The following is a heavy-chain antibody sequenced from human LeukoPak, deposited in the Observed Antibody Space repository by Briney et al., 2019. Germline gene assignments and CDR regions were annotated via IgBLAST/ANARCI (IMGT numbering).Heavy chain of an antibody. CDR2: IWYDGSNK. V-gene: IGHV3-33*06. CDR3: AKRPGDYGGKYFDY. CDR1: GFTFSSYG. Sequence: GRSLRLSCAASGFTFSSYGMHWVRQAPGKGLEWVAVIWYDGSNKYYADSVKGRFTISRDNSKNTLYLQMNSLRAEDTAVHYCAKRPGDYGGKYFDYWGQGTLVTVSS. D-gene: IGHD4-23*01. J-gene: IGHJ4*02.